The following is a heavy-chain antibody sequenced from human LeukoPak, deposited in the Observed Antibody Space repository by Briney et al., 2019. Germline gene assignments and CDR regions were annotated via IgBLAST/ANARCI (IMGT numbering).Heavy chain of an antibody. CDR3: ARQRHYGSGSYFDY. CDR1: GGSISSYY. J-gene: IGHJ4*02. CDR2: IYHSGST. Sequence: SETLSLTCTVSGGSISSYYWSWIRQPAGKGLEWIGEIYHSGSTNYNPSLKSRVTISVDKSKNQFSLKLSSVTAADTAVYYCARQRHYGSGSYFDYWGQGTLVTVSS. D-gene: IGHD3-10*01. V-gene: IGHV4-59*08.